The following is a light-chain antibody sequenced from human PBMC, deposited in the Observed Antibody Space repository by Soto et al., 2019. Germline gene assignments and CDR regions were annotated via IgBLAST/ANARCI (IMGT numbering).Light chain of an antibody. CDR2: DAS. J-gene: IGKJ5*01. CDR3: QQRLHWPIT. CDR1: QTVGRY. V-gene: IGKV3-11*01. Sequence: DIVLTQSPATMSLAPGDRVTLSSRARQTVGRYLRWYQHSPGQGPSLLVYDASNRATGIPARFGGSGSETDCSLPISSLEPEDFAVYYCQQRLHWPITFGQWTRLEI.